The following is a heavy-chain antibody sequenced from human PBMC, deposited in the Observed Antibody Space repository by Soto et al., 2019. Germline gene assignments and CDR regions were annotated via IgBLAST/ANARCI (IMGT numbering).Heavy chain of an antibody. CDR1: GGSISSSSYY. J-gene: IGHJ3*02. V-gene: IGHV4-39*01. D-gene: IGHD3-3*01. CDR3: ARHEPTLDLKGLDI. CDR2: IYYSGST. Sequence: QLQLQESGPGLVKPSETLSLTCTVSGGSISSSSYYWGWIRQPPGTGLEWIGRIYYSGSTYYNPSLKSRVTISVDTSKSQFSLKLSSVTAADTAVYYCARHEPTLDLKGLDIWGQGTMVTVSS.